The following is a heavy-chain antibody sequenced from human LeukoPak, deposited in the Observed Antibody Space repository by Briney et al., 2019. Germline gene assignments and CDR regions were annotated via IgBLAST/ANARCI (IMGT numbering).Heavy chain of an antibody. CDR2: VFSDGRT. CDR1: GITVNTNY. CDR3: ARGFVLLWFGELGPSYYYGMDV. D-gene: IGHD3-10*01. J-gene: IGHJ6*02. Sequence: GGSLRLSCAASGITVNTNYMSWVRQAPGKGLEWVSNVFSDGRTFYADSVKGRFTISRDSSKNSIFLQMNSLRAEDTAVYYCARGFVLLWFGELGPSYYYGMDVWGQGTTVTVSS. V-gene: IGHV3-53*01.